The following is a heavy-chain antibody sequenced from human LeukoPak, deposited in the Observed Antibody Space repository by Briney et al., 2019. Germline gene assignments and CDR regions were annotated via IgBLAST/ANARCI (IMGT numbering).Heavy chain of an antibody. CDR3: AKGSSGSYRRLLDY. CDR1: GYTFTGYY. J-gene: IGHJ4*02. V-gene: IGHV1-2*02. D-gene: IGHD1-26*01. Sequence: GASVKVSCKASGYTFTGYYMHWVRQAPGQGLEWMGWINPNSGGTNCAQKFQGRVTMTRDTSISTAYMELSRLRFDDTAVYYCAKGSSGSYRRLLDYWGQGTLVTVSS. CDR2: INPNSGGT.